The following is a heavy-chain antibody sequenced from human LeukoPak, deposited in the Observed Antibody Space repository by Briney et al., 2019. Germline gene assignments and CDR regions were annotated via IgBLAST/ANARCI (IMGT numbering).Heavy chain of an antibody. D-gene: IGHD3-10*01. CDR2: IYYSGST. CDR1: GGSISSSSYY. Sequence: PETLSLTCTVSGGSISSSSYYWGWIRQPPGKGLEWIGSIYYSGSTYYNPSLKSRVTISVDTSKNQFSLKLSSVTAADTALYYCAKHYMGSSYNHGLDCWGQGILVTVSS. J-gene: IGHJ4*02. CDR3: AKHYMGSSYNHGLDC. V-gene: IGHV4-39*01.